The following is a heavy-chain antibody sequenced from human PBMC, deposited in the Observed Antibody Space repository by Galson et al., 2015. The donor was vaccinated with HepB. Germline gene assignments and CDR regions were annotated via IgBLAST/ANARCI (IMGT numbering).Heavy chain of an antibody. Sequence: SVTVSCKASGYTFTTYGISWVRQAPGQGLEWMGWISAYNGNTNYAQKVQGRVTMTTDTSTSTAYMELRSLGSDDTAVYYCARDHIAVRPGWFDYWGQGTLVTVSS. CDR2: ISAYNGNT. J-gene: IGHJ4*02. D-gene: IGHD6-6*01. CDR1: GYTFTTYG. V-gene: IGHV1-18*01. CDR3: ARDHIAVRPGWFDY.